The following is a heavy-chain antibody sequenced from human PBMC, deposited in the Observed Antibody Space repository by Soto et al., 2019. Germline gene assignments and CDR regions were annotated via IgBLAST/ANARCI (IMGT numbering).Heavy chain of an antibody. CDR2: IIPIFGTA. CDR3: ARDCISTSCYWRYFWFDP. V-gene: IGHV1-69*12. J-gene: IGHJ5*02. Sequence: QVQLVQSGAEVKKPGSSVKVSCKASGGTFSSYAISWVRQAPGQGLEWMGGIIPIFGTANYAQKFQGRVTITADESTSTAYMELSSLRSEDTAVSYCARDCISTSCYWRYFWFDPWGQGTLVTVSS. D-gene: IGHD2-2*01. CDR1: GGTFSSYA.